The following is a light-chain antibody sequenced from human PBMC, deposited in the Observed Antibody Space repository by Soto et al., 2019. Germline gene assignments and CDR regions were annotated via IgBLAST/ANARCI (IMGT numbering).Light chain of an antibody. V-gene: IGKV1-6*01. CDR3: LQYYNPPWK. CDR1: QVIRDV. CDR2: SGS. Sequence: AIHMTQSPSSLAASVGDTVTITCRASQVIRDVLAWYQQKPGRGPKLLIYSGSSLQSGVPSRFSGSGSGTDFTLTISSLQPEDFATYYCLQYYNPPWKFGQGTKVDVK. J-gene: IGKJ1*01.